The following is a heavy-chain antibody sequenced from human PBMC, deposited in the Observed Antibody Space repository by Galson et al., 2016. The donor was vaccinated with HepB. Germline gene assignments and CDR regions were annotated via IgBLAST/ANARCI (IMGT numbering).Heavy chain of an antibody. CDR1: GDSVSSYSGA. CDR3: ARDRGSGRHFFDS. Sequence: CAISGDSVSSYSGAWDWIRQSPSRGLEWLGRTYYRSKWYNDYAGPVKGRITIEADTSKNLFSLQLTSVTVADTAVYYCARDRGSGRHFFDSWGQGTLVSVSS. D-gene: IGHD3-10*01. J-gene: IGHJ4*02. V-gene: IGHV6-1*01. CDR2: TYYRSKWYN.